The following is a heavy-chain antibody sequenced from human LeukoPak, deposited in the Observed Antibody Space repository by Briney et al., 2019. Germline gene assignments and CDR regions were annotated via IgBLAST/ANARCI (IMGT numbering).Heavy chain of an antibody. V-gene: IGHV3-7*01. CDR1: GFTFSDYY. CDR2: IKQDGSER. Sequence: PGGSLRLSCAASGFTFSDYYMSWIRQAPGKGLEWVANIKQDGSERYYVDSVKGRFTISRDNARNSLYLQMDSLRAEDTAVYFCVRDQGTTVTSYAFDIWGQGTMVTVSS. CDR3: VRDQGTTVTSYAFDI. J-gene: IGHJ3*02. D-gene: IGHD4-11*01.